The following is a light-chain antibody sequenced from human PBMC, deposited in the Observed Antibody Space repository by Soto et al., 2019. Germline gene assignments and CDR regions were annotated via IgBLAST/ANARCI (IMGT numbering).Light chain of an antibody. CDR2: GTS. J-gene: IGKJ1*01. CDR1: QSISISY. CDR3: QQYGGSSWT. Sequence: EIVLTQSPDTLSLSPGERATLSCRASQSISISYLAWYQQQPGQAPRLLIYGTSTRATGIPDRFSGSGSGTDFTLTISKLEPGDFAVYYCQQYGGSSWTFGQGTKVDIK. V-gene: IGKV3-20*01.